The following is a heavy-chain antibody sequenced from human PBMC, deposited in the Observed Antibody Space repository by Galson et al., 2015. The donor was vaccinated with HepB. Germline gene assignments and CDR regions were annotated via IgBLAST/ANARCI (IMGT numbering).Heavy chain of an antibody. CDR3: AHRRITAQKGDAFDI. CDR2: IYWDDDK. D-gene: IGHD3-16*01. Sequence: PALVKPTQTLTLTCTFSGFSLSTSGVGVGWIRQPPGKALEWLALIYWDDDKRYSPSLESRLTITKDTSKNQVVLTMTNMDPVDTATYYCAHRRITAQKGDAFDIWGQGTMVTVSS. V-gene: IGHV2-5*02. J-gene: IGHJ3*02. CDR1: GFSLSTSGVG.